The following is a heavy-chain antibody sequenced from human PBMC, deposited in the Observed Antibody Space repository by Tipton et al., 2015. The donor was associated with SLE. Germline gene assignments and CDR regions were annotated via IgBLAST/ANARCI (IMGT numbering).Heavy chain of an antibody. CDR1: GGSISSHY. CDR2: VYDSGTT. D-gene: IGHD2-8*02. CDR3: ARGDYCAGGTCSFFDY. Sequence: TLSLTCRVSGGSISSHYWTWIRQPPGKGLEWIGYVYDSGTTNYNPSLKSRVTISIDTSKKQFSLKLSSVTAADTAVYYCARGDYCAGGTCSFFDYWGQGTLVSVSS. J-gene: IGHJ4*02. V-gene: IGHV4-59*08.